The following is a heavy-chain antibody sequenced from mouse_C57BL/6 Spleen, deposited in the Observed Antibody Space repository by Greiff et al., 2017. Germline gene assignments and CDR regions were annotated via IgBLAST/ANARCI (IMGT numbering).Heavy chain of an antibody. Sequence: EVKVEESGGGLVKPGGSLKLSCAASGFTFSDYGMHWVRQAPETGLEWVAYISSGSITIYYADTVKGRFTISRDNAKNTLFLQMTSLRSEDTAMYYSARLGPYARDYWGQGTSVTVSS. CDR2: ISSGSITI. D-gene: IGHD4-1*01. CDR3: ARLGPYARDY. V-gene: IGHV5-17*01. J-gene: IGHJ4*01. CDR1: GFTFSDYG.